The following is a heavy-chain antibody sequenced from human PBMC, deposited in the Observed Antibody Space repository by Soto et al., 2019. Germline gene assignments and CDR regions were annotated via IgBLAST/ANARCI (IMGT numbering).Heavy chain of an antibody. J-gene: IGHJ4*02. CDR2: IYYSGST. Sequence: KPSETLSLTCTVSGGSISSGGYYWSWIRQHPGKGLEWIGYIYYSGSTYYNPSLKSRVTISVDTSKNQFSLKLSSVTAADTAVYYCARASHYDSSGYYYSRPFDYWGQGTLVTVSS. V-gene: IGHV4-31*03. CDR3: ARASHYDSSGYYYSRPFDY. D-gene: IGHD3-22*01. CDR1: GGSISSGGYY.